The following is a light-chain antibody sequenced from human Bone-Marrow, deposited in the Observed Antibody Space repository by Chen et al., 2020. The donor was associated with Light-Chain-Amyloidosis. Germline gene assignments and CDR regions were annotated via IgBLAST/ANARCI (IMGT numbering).Light chain of an antibody. J-gene: IGKJ4*01. CDR3: QQSYSSPLT. CDR1: QSITSS. Sequence: DIGLTQLPSSLSASVVDTVTISCRTSQSITSSLSWYQQKPGRAPDLLIYAASRLQSGVPSRFSGSGFGTDFTLTISNLKPEDFATYYCQQSYSSPLTFGGGTKVEIK. V-gene: IGKV1-39*01. CDR2: AAS.